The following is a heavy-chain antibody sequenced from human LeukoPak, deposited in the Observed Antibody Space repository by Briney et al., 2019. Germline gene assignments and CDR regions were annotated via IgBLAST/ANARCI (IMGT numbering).Heavy chain of an antibody. CDR2: IMFDGSGI. CDR3: AEGTVTELQA. D-gene: IGHD1-7*01. J-gene: IGHJ5*02. CDR1: GFTFDEYA. Sequence: GGSLRLSCAASGFTFDEYAMHWVRQTPGKRLEWVGLIMFDGSGIFYADSVKGRFAISRDNFKDSLYLQIHSLRIDDTALYYCAEGTVTELQAWGQGTLVTVSS. V-gene: IGHV3-43*01.